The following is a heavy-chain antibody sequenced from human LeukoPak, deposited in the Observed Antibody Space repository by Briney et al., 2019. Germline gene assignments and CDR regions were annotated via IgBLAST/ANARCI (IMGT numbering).Heavy chain of an antibody. CDR3: VSHSDSLTSYSFDY. V-gene: IGHV3-53*01. J-gene: IGHJ4*02. CDR1: GFIVSSEY. D-gene: IGHD3-9*01. Sequence: GGSLSLSCAASGFIVSSEYMSWVRQAPGKGLEWVSIIHSGGNTYYADSVKCRFTISRDNPKNTLSLQMNSLRADDTAVYYCVSHSDSLTSYSFDYWGQGTLVTVSS. CDR2: IHSGGNT.